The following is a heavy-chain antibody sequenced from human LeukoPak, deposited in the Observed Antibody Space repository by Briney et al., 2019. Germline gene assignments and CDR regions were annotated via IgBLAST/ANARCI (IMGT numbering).Heavy chain of an antibody. D-gene: IGHD5-18*01. CDR1: GGSISSYY. CDR2: IYYSGST. V-gene: IGHV4-59*01. J-gene: IGHJ6*02. CDR3: ARDTGQLWLRNYYYGMDV. Sequence: SETLSLTCTVSGGSISSYYWSWIRQPPGKGLEWIGYIYYSGSTNYNPSLKSRVTISVDTSKTQFSLKLSSVTAADTAVYYCARDTGQLWLRNYYYGMDVWGQGTTVTVSS.